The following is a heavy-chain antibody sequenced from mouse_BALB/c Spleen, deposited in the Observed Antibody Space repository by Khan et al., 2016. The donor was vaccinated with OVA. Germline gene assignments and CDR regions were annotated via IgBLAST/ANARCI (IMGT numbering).Heavy chain of an antibody. Sequence: QVQLKQSGPGLVAPSQSLSVTCTVSGFSLTNYGVNWVRQPPGKGLEWLGVIWGDGSTNYHSALISRLTISKDNSKSQVFLKLNSLQTDDTATYYCVKQNYGTLYAMDYWGQGTSVTVSS. CDR3: VKQNYGTLYAMDY. CDR2: IWGDGST. D-gene: IGHD2-1*01. CDR1: GFSLTNYG. V-gene: IGHV2-3*01. J-gene: IGHJ4*01.